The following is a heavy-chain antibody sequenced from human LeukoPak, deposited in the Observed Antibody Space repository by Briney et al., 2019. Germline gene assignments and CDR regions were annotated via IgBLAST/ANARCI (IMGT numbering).Heavy chain of an antibody. CDR1: GGSISSYY. V-gene: IGHV4-4*07. CDR3: ARADTHYYDSSGYYYWFDP. Sequence: SETLSLTCTVSGGSISSYYWSWIRQPAGKGLEWIGRIYTSGSTNYNPSLKSRVTMSVDTSKNQFSLKLSSVTAADTAVYYCARADTHYYDSSGYYYWFDPWGQGTLVTVSS. D-gene: IGHD3-22*01. CDR2: IYTSGST. J-gene: IGHJ5*02.